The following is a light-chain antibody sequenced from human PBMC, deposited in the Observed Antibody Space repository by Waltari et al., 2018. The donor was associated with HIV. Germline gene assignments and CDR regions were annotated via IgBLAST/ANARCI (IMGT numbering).Light chain of an antibody. CDR2: RAS. J-gene: IGKJ3*01. CDR3: QQSYTIPLT. CDR1: QTLVYSPDNQNH. V-gene: IGKV4-1*01. Sequence: DIVLTQSPASLTVSLGEGASIPCRSSQTLVYSPDNQNHLAWYQHRAGQSPRLLVSRASVRQPGVADRFSGSGSGTNFTLTISSVQAEDVAIYYCQQSYTIPLTFGPGTRVDI.